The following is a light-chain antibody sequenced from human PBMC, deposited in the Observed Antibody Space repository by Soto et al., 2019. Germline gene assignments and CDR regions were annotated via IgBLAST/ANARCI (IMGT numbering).Light chain of an antibody. CDR2: TNN. CDR3: AAWDDNLYGPV. Sequence: VLTQPPSASGTPGQRVTISCSGGSSNIGSNPVNWYQQLPGTAPKLLMYTNNQRPSGVPDRFSGSKSGTSASLAISGLQSEDEADYYCAAWDDNLYGPVFGGGTKLTVL. J-gene: IGLJ2*01. V-gene: IGLV1-44*01. CDR1: SSNIGSNP.